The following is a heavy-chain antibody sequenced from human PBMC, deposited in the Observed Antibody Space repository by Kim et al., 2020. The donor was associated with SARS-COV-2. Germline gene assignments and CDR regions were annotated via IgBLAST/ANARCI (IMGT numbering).Heavy chain of an antibody. J-gene: IGHJ2*01. CDR2: ISGSGGST. D-gene: IGHD1-26*01. CDR3: AKVGRNSGSYYPGLFWHFDL. CDR1: GFTFSSYA. V-gene: IGHV3-23*01. Sequence: GGSLRLSCAASGFTFSSYAMSWVRQAPGKGLEWVSAISGSGGSTYYADSVKGRFTISRDNSKNTLYLQMNSLRAEDTAVYYCAKVGRNSGSYYPGLFWHFDLWGRGTLVTVSS.